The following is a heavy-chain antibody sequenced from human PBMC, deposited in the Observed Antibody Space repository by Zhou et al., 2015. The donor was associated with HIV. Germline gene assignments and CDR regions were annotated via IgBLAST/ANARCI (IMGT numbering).Heavy chain of an antibody. CDR3: VKETLEENRWGPGRERGNWYFDL. D-gene: IGHD3-16*01. Sequence: QVQLVQSGAEVKKPGSSVKVSCKPSGGTFNSYSISWVRQVPGEGLEWMGRIIPIVGITDYAQKFQERLTITADTSTTTVSMDLISLRSDDTAVYYCVKETLEENRWGPGRERGNWYFDLWGRGTLVTVSA. CDR1: GGTFNSYS. CDR2: IIPIVGIT. V-gene: IGHV1-69*02. J-gene: IGHJ2*01.